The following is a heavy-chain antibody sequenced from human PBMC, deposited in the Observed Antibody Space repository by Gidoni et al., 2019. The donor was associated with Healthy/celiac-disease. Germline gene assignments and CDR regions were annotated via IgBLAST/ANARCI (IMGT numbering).Heavy chain of an antibody. J-gene: IGHJ3*02. Sequence: QVQLVQSGAAVKKPGSSVKVSCQASGGTFSSYAISWVRQAPGQGLEWMGRIIPILGIANYAQKFQGRVTITADKSTSTAYMELSSLRSEDTAVYYCARRAYCGGDCFHDAFDIWGQGTMVTVSS. CDR3: ARRAYCGGDCFHDAFDI. CDR1: GGTFSSYA. CDR2: IIPILGIA. D-gene: IGHD2-21*01. V-gene: IGHV1-69*04.